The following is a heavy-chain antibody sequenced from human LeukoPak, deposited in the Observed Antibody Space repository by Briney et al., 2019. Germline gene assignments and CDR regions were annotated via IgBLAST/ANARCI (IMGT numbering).Heavy chain of an antibody. CDR1: GGSISSSF. V-gene: IGHV4-59*01. CDR3: SRWGAVNAFDV. J-gene: IGHJ3*01. Sequence: SETLSLTCTVSGGSISSSFWSWIRQSPGKGLEWIAYISYSGSTNYNPSLKSRLSISLDMSNNQFSLKLSSVTAADTAVYFCSRWGAVNAFDVWGQGTMVTVSA. CDR2: ISYSGST. D-gene: IGHD3-16*01.